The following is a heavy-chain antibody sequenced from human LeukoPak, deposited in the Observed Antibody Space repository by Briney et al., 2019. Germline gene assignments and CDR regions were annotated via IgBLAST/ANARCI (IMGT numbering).Heavy chain of an antibody. Sequence: GGSLRLSCAASGFTFSSYGMHWVRQAPGKWLEWVAFIRYDGSNKYYADSVKGRFTISRDNSKNTLYLQMNSLRTEDTAVYYCATDPLNAAGYSSHRFDYWGQGTLVTVSS. CDR2: IRYDGSNK. CDR3: ATDPLNAAGYSSHRFDY. J-gene: IGHJ4*02. D-gene: IGHD6-13*01. CDR1: GFTFSSYG. V-gene: IGHV3-30*02.